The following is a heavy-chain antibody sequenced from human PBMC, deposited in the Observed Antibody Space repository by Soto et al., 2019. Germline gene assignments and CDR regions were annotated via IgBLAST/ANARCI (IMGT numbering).Heavy chain of an antibody. CDR2: ISAHNGNT. D-gene: IGHD1-26*01. CDR3: ASGRYGDY. CDR1: GYAFTTYG. Sequence: QVHLVQSGAEVKKPGASVKVSCKGSGYAFTTYGITWVRQAPGQGLEWMGWISAHNGNTNYAQKLQGRVTVTRDTSTSTAYMELRSLRSDDTAVYYCASGRYGDYWDQGALVTVSS. J-gene: IGHJ4*02. V-gene: IGHV1-18*01.